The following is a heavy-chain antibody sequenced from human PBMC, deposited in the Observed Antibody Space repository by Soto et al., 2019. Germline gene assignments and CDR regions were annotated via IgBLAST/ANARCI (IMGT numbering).Heavy chain of an antibody. CDR2: IYYSGST. V-gene: IGHV4-59*01. D-gene: IGHD6-13*01. CDR3: ARGRLAAAGCGY. CDR1: GGSISSYY. Sequence: SETLSLTCTVAGGSISSYYWSWIRQPPGKGLEWIGYIYYSGSTNYNPSLKSRVTISGDTSKNQFSLKLSSVTAADTAVYYCARGRLAAAGCGYWGQGALVTVAS. J-gene: IGHJ4*02.